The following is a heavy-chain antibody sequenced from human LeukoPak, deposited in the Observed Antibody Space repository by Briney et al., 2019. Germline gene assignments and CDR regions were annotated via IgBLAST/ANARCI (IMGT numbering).Heavy chain of an antibody. CDR3: ARHRQGGIYSSSWYGFDY. D-gene: IGHD6-13*01. J-gene: IGHJ4*02. Sequence: SEILSLTCAVYGGSFSGYYWSWIRQPPGKGLEWIGEINHSGSTNYNPSLKSRVTISVDTSKNQFSLKLSSVTAADTAVYYCARHRQGGIYSSSWYGFDYWGQGTLVTVSS. V-gene: IGHV4-34*01. CDR1: GGSFSGYY. CDR2: INHSGST.